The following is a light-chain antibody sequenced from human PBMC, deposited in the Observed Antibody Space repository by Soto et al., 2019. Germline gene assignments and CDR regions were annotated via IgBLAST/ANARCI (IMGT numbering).Light chain of an antibody. Sequence: DVQMTQSPSSVSASVGARVTITCRASQGLSSWLAGYQQKPGQAPKLLIYAASSLQGGVPSRFGGSGSVTDFTLTISSLQPEYFATYYCQQAYNFPLTFGGGPEVEIK. V-gene: IGKV1-12*01. CDR3: QQAYNFPLT. CDR1: QGLSSW. CDR2: AAS. J-gene: IGKJ4*01.